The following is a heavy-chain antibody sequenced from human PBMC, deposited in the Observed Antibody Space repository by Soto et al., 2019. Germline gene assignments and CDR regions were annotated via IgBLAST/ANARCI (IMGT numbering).Heavy chain of an antibody. CDR1: GFTFSSYS. J-gene: IGHJ4*02. D-gene: IGHD5-18*01. CDR3: ASAGTAMVDY. V-gene: IGHV3-21*01. CDR2: ISSSSSYI. Sequence: EVQLVESGGGLVKPGGSLRLSCAASGFTFSSYSMNWVRQAPGKGLEWVSSISSSSSYIYYADSVKGRFTISRDNAKNSLYQQMNSLRAEDTAVYYCASAGTAMVDYWGQGTLVTVSS.